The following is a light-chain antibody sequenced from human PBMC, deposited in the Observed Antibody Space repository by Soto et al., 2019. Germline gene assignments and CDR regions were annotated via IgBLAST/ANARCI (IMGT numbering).Light chain of an antibody. V-gene: IGKV2-28*01. CDR1: QSLLHSNGYNY. CDR3: MQSLQTPRT. J-gene: IGKJ1*01. Sequence: DIVMTQSPLSLPVTPGEPASISCRSSQSLLHSNGYNYLDWYLQKPGQSPQLLIYLGSNRASGVPDRFSGSGSVTDFTLQISRVEAEDVGVYYCMQSLQTPRTFGQGTKVEIK. CDR2: LGS.